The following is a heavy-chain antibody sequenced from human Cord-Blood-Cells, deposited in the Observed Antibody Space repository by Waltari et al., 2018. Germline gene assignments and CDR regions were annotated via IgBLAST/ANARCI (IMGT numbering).Heavy chain of an antibody. CDR2: IKSKTDGGKT. CDR3: TTGWYFSY. D-gene: IGHD6-19*01. CDR1: GFTFSNAW. V-gene: IGHV3-15*01. J-gene: IGHJ4*02. Sequence: EVQLVESGGGLVKPGGSLRLSCAASGFTFSNAWMSWVRQAPGKGLEWVGRIKSKTDGGKTDYAAPVKGRFTISRDDSKNTLYLQMNSLKTEDTAVYYCTTGWYFSYWGQGTLVTVSS.